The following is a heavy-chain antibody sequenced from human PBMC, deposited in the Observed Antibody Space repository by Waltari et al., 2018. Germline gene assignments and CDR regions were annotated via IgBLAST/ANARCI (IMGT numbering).Heavy chain of an antibody. CDR2: INHSGST. V-gene: IGHV4-34*01. D-gene: IGHD6-19*01. CDR3: ARENSSGDDY. CDR1: GGSFSGYY. Sequence: QVQLQQWGAGLLKPSETLSLTCAVYGGSFSGYYWSWIRQPPGKGLGWIGEINHSGSTNYNPSLKSRVTISVDTSKNQFSLKLSSVTAADTAVYYCARENSSGDDYWGQGTLVTVSS. J-gene: IGHJ4*02.